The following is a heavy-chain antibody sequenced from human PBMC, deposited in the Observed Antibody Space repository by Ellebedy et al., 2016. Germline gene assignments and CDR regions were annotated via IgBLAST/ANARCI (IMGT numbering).Heavy chain of an antibody. Sequence: ASVKVSXKVSGYTLTELSMHWVRQAPGKGLEWMGGFDPEDGETIYAQKFQGRVTMTEDTSTDTAYMELSSLRSEDTAVYYCATGFDWKDDAFDIWGQGTMVTVSS. J-gene: IGHJ3*02. V-gene: IGHV1-24*01. D-gene: IGHD3-9*01. CDR1: GYTLTELS. CDR2: FDPEDGET. CDR3: ATGFDWKDDAFDI.